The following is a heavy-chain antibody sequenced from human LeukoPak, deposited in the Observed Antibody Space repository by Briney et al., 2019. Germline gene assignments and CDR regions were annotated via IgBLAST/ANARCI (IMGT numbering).Heavy chain of an antibody. Sequence: GGSLRLSCAASGFIFRTFAVHWVRQVPGKGLEWVAVISYDGTTQYYADSVKGRFTISRDNSRNSLYLQMNSLRDEDTAVYYCARGTSRGDNWGQGTLVTVSS. CDR3: ARGTSRGDN. V-gene: IGHV3-30-3*01. CDR2: ISYDGTTQ. CDR1: GFIFRTFA. J-gene: IGHJ4*02. D-gene: IGHD6-25*01.